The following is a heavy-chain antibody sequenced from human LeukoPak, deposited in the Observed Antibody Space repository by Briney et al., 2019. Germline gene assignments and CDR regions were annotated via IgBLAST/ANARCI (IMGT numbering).Heavy chain of an antibody. V-gene: IGHV1-2*04. D-gene: IGHD3-22*01. CDR1: GYTFTDYY. Sequence: ASVKVSCKASGYTFTDYYIHWVRQAPGQGLEWMGWIHPYSGGAGHAQKFQGWVSMTRDTSISTAYLELSSLRSEDTAVYYCAREPFTYDSSGYPWGQGTLVTVSS. CDR3: AREPFTYDSSGYP. J-gene: IGHJ5*02. CDR2: IHPYSGGA.